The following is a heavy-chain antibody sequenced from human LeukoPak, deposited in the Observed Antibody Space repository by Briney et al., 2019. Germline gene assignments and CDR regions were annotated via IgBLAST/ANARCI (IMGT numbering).Heavy chain of an antibody. CDR1: GYTFTGYY. V-gene: IGHV1-2*02. J-gene: IGHJ5*02. Sequence: GASVKVSCKASGYTFTGYYMHWVRQAPGQGLEWMGWINPNSGGTNYAQKFQGRVTMTRDTSISTAYMELSRLRSDDTAVYYCARGRESAPRIVVVAAIRKFGNGLYNWFDPWGQGTLVTVSS. CDR3: ARGRESAPRIVVVAAIRKFGNGLYNWFDP. D-gene: IGHD2-15*01. CDR2: INPNSGGT.